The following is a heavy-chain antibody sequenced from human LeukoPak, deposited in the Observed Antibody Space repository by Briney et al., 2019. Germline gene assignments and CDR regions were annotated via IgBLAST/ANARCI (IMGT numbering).Heavy chain of an antibody. CDR3: ARAGAAYYYVPGGIDY. D-gene: IGHD3-10*02. CDR2: LNHSGST. J-gene: IGHJ4*02. CDR1: GGSFSGYY. Sequence: PSETLSLTCAVYGGSFSGYYWSWIRQPPGKGREWIGELNHSGSTNYNPSLKSRVTISVDTSKNQFSLKLSSVTAADTAVYYCARAGAAYYYVPGGIDYWGQGTLVTVSS. V-gene: IGHV4-34*01.